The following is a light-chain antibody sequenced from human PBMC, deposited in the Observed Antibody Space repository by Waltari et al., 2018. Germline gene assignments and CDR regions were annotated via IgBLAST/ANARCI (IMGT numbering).Light chain of an antibody. V-gene: IGLV8-61*01. CDR3: LLYMGSGIWV. CDR1: SGPVSLRSY. CDR2: NTN. Sequence: QTVVTQEPSFSVSPGGTVTLTCGLSSGPVSLRSYPTWYQQTPGQAPRTLIYNTNIRSSGVPDRFSGSILGSKAALTITGAQADDESHYYCLLYMGSGIWVFGGGTKLTVL. J-gene: IGLJ3*02.